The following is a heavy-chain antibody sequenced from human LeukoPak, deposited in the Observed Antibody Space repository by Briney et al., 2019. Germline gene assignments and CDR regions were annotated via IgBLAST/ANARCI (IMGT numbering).Heavy chain of an antibody. J-gene: IGHJ3*02. Sequence: GGSLRLSCAASGFIFSRFTMNWVRQAPGKGLEWVSSISGGGDDTENADSVKGRFTISRDNSKNTLYLQMNSLRAEDTAIYYCAKGITPNAFDIWGQGTMVTVSS. D-gene: IGHD3-16*01. CDR1: GFIFSRFT. CDR3: AKGITPNAFDI. V-gene: IGHV3-23*01. CDR2: ISGGGDDT.